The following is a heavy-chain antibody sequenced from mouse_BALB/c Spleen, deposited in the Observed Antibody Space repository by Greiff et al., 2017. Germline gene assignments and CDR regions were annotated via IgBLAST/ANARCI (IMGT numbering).Heavy chain of an antibody. V-gene: IGHV2-9-2*01. J-gene: IGHJ2*01. CDR3: VRDGGYDAVFDY. CDR2: IWTGGGT. Sequence: QVQLQQSGPGLVAPSQSLSITCTVSGFSLTSYDISWIRQPPGKGLEWLGVIWTGGGTNYNSAFMSRLSISKDNSKSQVFLKMNSLQTDDTAIYYCVRDGGYDAVFDYWGQGTTLTVSS. D-gene: IGHD2-14*01. CDR1: GFSLTSYD.